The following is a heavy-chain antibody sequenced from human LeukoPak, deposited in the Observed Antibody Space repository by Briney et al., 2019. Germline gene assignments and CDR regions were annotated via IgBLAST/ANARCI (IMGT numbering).Heavy chain of an antibody. J-gene: IGHJ4*02. Sequence: PSETLSLTCTVSGYSISSGYYWGWIRQPPGKGLEWIGSIYHSGSTYYNPSLKSRVTISVDTSKNQFSLKLSSVTAADTAVYYCASGYYTYFDYWGQGTLVTVSS. V-gene: IGHV4-38-2*02. D-gene: IGHD3/OR15-3a*01. CDR2: IYHSGST. CDR1: GYSISSGYY. CDR3: ASGYYTYFDY.